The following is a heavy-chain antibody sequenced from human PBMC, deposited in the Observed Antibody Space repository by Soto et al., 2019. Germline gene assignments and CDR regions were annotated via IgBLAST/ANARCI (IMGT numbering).Heavy chain of an antibody. CDR2: ISWNSGSI. CDR1: GFTFDAYA. CDR3: AKDIAAAVDYYMDV. V-gene: IGHV3-9*01. J-gene: IGHJ6*03. D-gene: IGHD6-13*01. Sequence: EVPLVESGGGLVQPGRSLRLSCAASGFTFDAYAMHWVRQAPGKGLEWVSGISWNSGSIGYADSVKGRFTISRDNAKNSLYLQMNSLRAEDTALYYCAKDIAAAVDYYMDVWGKGTTVTVSS.